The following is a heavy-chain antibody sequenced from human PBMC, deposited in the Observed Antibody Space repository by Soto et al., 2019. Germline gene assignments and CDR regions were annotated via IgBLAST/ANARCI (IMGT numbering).Heavy chain of an antibody. V-gene: IGHV4-39*01. Sequence: QLQLQESGPGLVKPSETLSLTCTVSGGSISSSSYYWGWIRQPPGKGLEWIGSIYYSGRTYYNPSHKSGVTISVDTSKNQFSLKLSSVTAADTAVYYCARQSVRWLQIDWYFDLWGRGTLVTVSS. J-gene: IGHJ2*01. D-gene: IGHD5-12*01. CDR1: GGSISSSSYY. CDR2: IYYSGRT. CDR3: ARQSVRWLQIDWYFDL.